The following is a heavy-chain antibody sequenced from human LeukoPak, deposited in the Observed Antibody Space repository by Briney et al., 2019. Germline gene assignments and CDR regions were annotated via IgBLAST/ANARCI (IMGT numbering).Heavy chain of an antibody. Sequence: KTGGSLRLSCAASGFTFRRYSMKWVRQAPGKGLEWVSSISSSSSYIYYADSVKGRFTISRDNAKNSLYLQMNSLRAEDTAVYYGAREDALDIWGQGTMVTVSS. CDR1: GFTFRRYS. CDR3: AREDALDI. V-gene: IGHV3-21*01. J-gene: IGHJ3*02. CDR2: ISSSSSYI.